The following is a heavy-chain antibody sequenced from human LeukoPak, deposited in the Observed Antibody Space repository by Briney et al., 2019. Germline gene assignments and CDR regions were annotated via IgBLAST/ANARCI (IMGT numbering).Heavy chain of an antibody. CDR2: ISAYNGNT. CDR3: ARAEGYYYDSSGPAGAFDI. D-gene: IGHD3-22*01. Sequence: ASVKVSCKASGYTFTSYGISWVRQAPGQGLEWMGWISAYNGNTNYAQKLQGRVTMTTDTSTSTAYMELRSLRSDDTAVCYCARAEGYYYDSSGPAGAFDIWGQGTMVTVSS. J-gene: IGHJ3*02. CDR1: GYTFTSYG. V-gene: IGHV1-18*04.